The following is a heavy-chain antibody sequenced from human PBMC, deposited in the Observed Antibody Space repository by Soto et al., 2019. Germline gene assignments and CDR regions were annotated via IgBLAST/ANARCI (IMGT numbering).Heavy chain of an antibody. CDR3: ARAVVGGYSSGWYGY. CDR1: GYTFTGYY. J-gene: IGHJ4*02. CDR2: VNPNSGNT. D-gene: IGHD6-19*01. Sequence: QVQLVQSGAEVKKPGASVKVSCKASGYTFTGYYIHWVRQAPGQGLEWMGWVNPNSGNTGYAQKFQGRVTMTRNTSISTAYMELSSLRSEDTAVYYCARAVVGGYSSGWYGYWGQGTLVTVSS. V-gene: IGHV1-8*02.